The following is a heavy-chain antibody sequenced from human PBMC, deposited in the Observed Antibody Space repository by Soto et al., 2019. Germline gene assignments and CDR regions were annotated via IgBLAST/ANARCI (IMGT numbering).Heavy chain of an antibody. D-gene: IGHD3-10*01. CDR3: AREWYDTPGSGRPVVENWFDP. CDR2: INAGNGNT. CDR1: GYTFTSYA. V-gene: IGHV1-3*01. Sequence: GASVKVSCKASGYTFTSYAMHWVRQAPGQRLEWMGWINAGNGNTKYSQKFQGRVTITRDTSASTAYMELSSLRSEDTAVYYCAREWYDTPGSGRPVVENWFDPWGQGTLVTVSS. J-gene: IGHJ5*02.